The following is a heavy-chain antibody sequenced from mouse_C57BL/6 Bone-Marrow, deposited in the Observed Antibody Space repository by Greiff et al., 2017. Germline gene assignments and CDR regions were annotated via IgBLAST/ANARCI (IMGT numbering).Heavy chain of an antibody. V-gene: IGHV5-12*01. Sequence: EVKLMESGGGLVQPGGSLKLSCAASGFTFSDYYMYWVRQTPEKRLEWVAYISNGGGSTYYPDTVKGRFTISRDNAKNTLYLHMSRLKSEDTAMYYCARRGIPYAMDYWGQGTSVTVSS. CDR3: ARRGIPYAMDY. CDR1: GFTFSDYY. CDR2: ISNGGGST. J-gene: IGHJ4*01.